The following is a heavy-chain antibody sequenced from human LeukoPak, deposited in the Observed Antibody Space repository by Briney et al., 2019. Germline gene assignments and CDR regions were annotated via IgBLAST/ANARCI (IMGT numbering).Heavy chain of an antibody. V-gene: IGHV1-24*01. J-gene: IGHJ4*02. CDR2: FEPEDGET. CDR1: GYTLTELS. D-gene: IGHD3-22*01. Sequence: ASVKVSCKVSGYTLTELSMHWVRQAPGKGLEWMGGFEPEDGETIYAQKFQGRVTMTEDTSTDTAYMELSSLRSEDTAVYYCATVLNDSSGYYYPSYYFDYWGQGTLVTVSS. CDR3: ATVLNDSSGYYYPSYYFDY.